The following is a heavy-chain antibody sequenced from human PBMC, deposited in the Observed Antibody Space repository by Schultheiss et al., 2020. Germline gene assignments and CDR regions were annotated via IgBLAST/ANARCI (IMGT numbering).Heavy chain of an antibody. D-gene: IGHD3-22*01. V-gene: IGHV4-59*05. CDR3: ARQDEIGYDSSGYYPNWFDP. CDR1: GGSISSYY. Sequence: SQTLSLTCTVSGGSISSYYWGWIRQPPGKGLEWIGSIYYSGSTYYNPSLKSRVTISVDTSKNQFSLKLSSVTAADTAVYYCARQDEIGYDSSGYYPNWFDPWGQGTLVTVSS. J-gene: IGHJ5*02. CDR2: IYYSGST.